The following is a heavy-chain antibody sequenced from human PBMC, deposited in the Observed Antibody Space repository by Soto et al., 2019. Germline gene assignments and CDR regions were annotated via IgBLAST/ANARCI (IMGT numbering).Heavy chain of an antibody. CDR2: IIPIFGTA. J-gene: IGHJ6*02. CDR1: GGTFSSYA. CDR3: ATGGSFVRFLEWLLDYGMDV. V-gene: IGHV1-69*06. D-gene: IGHD3-3*01. Sequence: ASVKVSCKASGGTFSSYAISWVRQAPGQGLEWMGGIIPIFGTANYAQKFQGRVTITADKSTSTAYMELSSLRSEDTAVYYCATGGSFVRFLEWLLDYGMDVRGRGTTVTVS.